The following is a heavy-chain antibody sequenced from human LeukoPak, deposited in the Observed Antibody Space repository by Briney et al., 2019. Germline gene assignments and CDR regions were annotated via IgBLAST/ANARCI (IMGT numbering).Heavy chain of an antibody. Sequence: SETLSLTCTVSGVSISSGSYYWGWIRQPPGKGLEWIGSIYYSGSTYYKPSLKSRDTISLDTSKNQFSLKLSSVTAADTAVYYCARAYSPPQWSPFDYWGQGTLVTVSS. D-gene: IGHD6-13*01. CDR2: IYYSGST. V-gene: IGHV4-39*07. J-gene: IGHJ4*02. CDR1: GVSISSGSYY. CDR3: ARAYSPPQWSPFDY.